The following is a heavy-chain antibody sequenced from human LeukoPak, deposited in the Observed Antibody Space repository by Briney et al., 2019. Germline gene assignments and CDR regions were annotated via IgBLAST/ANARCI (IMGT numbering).Heavy chain of an antibody. CDR3: AKHSPYDYDQSYYFDY. V-gene: IGHV3-30*18. CDR1: GFTFSSYG. CDR2: ISYDGSNK. J-gene: IGHJ4*02. D-gene: IGHD5-12*01. Sequence: PGGSLRLSCAASGFTFSSYGMHWVRQAPGKGLEWVAVISYDGSNKYYADSVKGRFIISRDNSKNTLYLQMNSLRAEDTAVYYCAKHSPYDYDQSYYFDYWGQGTLVTVSS.